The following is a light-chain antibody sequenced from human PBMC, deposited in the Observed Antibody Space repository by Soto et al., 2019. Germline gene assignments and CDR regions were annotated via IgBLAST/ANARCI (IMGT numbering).Light chain of an antibody. Sequence: SYELTQPLSVSVALGQTARITCGGCNIGSTNVHWYQQKPGQAPVLVIYRDSNRPSGIPERFSGSNSGNTATLTISRAQAGDEADYYCQVWDSSTVVFGGGTKLTVL. CDR3: QVWDSSTVV. J-gene: IGLJ2*01. CDR2: RDS. CDR1: NIGSTN. V-gene: IGLV3-9*01.